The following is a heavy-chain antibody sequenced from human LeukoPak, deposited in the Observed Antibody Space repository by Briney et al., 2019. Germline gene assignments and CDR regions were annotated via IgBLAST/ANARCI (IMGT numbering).Heavy chain of an antibody. Sequence: ASVKVSCKASGYTFTSYYMHWVRQAPGQGLEWMGIINPGGGSTSYAQRFQGRVTMTRDMSTSTVYMELSSLRSEDTAVYYCARDKHYYGSGSRSHWFDPWGQGTLVTVSS. D-gene: IGHD3-10*01. CDR3: ARDKHYYGSGSRSHWFDP. V-gene: IGHV1-46*01. J-gene: IGHJ5*02. CDR2: INPGGGST. CDR1: GYTFTSYY.